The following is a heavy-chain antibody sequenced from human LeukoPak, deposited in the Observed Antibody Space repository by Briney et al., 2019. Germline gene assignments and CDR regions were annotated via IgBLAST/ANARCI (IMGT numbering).Heavy chain of an antibody. D-gene: IGHD1-26*01. V-gene: IGHV3-7*01. J-gene: IGHJ4*02. CDR1: GFPFKSHW. Sequence: GGSLRLSCAASGFPFKSHWMSWARHAPGKGLEWVANIDLDGSEKNYVVSVKGRFTISRDNAKNSLYLQLNSLRAEDTAVYYWARDQVGIFDYWGQGTLVTVSS. CDR3: ARDQVGIFDY. CDR2: IDLDGSEK.